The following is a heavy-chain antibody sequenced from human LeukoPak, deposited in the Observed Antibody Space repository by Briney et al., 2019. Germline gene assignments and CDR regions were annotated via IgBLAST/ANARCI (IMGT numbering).Heavy chain of an antibody. Sequence: TSETLSLTCIVSGDSIISRNYYWGWIRQPPGKGLEWIGSIYYSGSSYYNPSLKNRITTSVDTSKNHFSLKLRSVTAADTAVYYCARAHTTKGAFDIWGQGTMVTVSS. CDR2: IYYSGSS. CDR1: GDSIISRNYY. D-gene: IGHD4-17*01. CDR3: ARAHTTKGAFDI. V-gene: IGHV4-39*07. J-gene: IGHJ3*02.